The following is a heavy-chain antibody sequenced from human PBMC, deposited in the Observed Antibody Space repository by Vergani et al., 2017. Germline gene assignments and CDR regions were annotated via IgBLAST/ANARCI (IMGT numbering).Heavy chain of an antibody. Sequence: QVQLQESGPGLVKPSQTLSLSCTVSGGSVRTSIGYYWTWIRQPAGKTLEWIGEIFSSGTTNYNPSFKNRLTVSVDTSKNQFSLKLNSVTAADTALYYCAGGIRAEGGSGPDKWGQGTLVTVSS. J-gene: IGHJ4*02. CDR1: GGSVRTSIGYY. D-gene: IGHD6-13*01. CDR2: IFSSGTT. V-gene: IGHV4-61*02. CDR3: AGGIRAEGGSGPDK.